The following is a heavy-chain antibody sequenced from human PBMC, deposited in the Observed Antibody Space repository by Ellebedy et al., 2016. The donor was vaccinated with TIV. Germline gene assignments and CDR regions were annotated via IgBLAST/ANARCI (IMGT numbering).Heavy chain of an antibody. V-gene: IGHV1-69*10. CDR3: ASGYNYDYWYLDL. D-gene: IGHD5-18*01. J-gene: IGHJ2*01. CDR2: IIPILGIA. CDR1: GCTFSSYD. Sequence: AASVKVSCKASGCTFSSYDIIWVRQAPGQGREWMGRIIPILGIANYAQNFQGRVTITADKSTSTAYMELSSLRSEDTAVYYCASGYNYDYWYLDLWGRGTLVTVSS.